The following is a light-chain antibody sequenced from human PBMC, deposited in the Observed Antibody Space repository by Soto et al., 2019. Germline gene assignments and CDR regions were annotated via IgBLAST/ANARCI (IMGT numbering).Light chain of an antibody. Sequence: DIQMTHSPSSLSASVGDRVTITCRASQSISSYLNWYQQKPGKAPKLLIYAASSLQSGVPSRFSGSGSGTDFTLTISSLQPEDFATYYCQQSYSTPLTFGGGTKVDNK. V-gene: IGKV1-39*01. CDR1: QSISSY. J-gene: IGKJ4*01. CDR2: AAS. CDR3: QQSYSTPLT.